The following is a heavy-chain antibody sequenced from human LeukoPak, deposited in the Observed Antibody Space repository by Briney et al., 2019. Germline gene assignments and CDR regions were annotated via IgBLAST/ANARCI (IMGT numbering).Heavy chain of an antibody. D-gene: IGHD2-15*01. CDR3: ARGRSKSKGYCSGGSCYSTTGNWFDP. CDR2: INPNSGGT. V-gene: IGHV1-2*02. J-gene: IGHJ5*02. Sequence: GASVKVSCKASGYTFTGYYMHWVRQAPGQGLEWMGWINPNSGGTNYAQKFQGRVTMTRDTSISTAYMELSRLRSDDTAVYYCARGRSKSKGYCSGGSCYSTTGNWFDPWGQGTLVTVSS. CDR1: GYTFTGYY.